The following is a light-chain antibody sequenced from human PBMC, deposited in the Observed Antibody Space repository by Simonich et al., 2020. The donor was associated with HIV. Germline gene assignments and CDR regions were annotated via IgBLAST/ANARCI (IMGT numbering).Light chain of an antibody. CDR2: DAS. V-gene: IGKV3-11*01. J-gene: IGKJ2*01. Sequence: ELVLTQSPATLSLSPGERATLSCRASQSISIYLAWYQQKPGQAPRLLIYDASNRATGIPARFSGRGSGTDFTLTISSLQPEDFATYYCQQFNSYPYTFGLGTKLEIK. CDR3: QQFNSYPYT. CDR1: QSISIY.